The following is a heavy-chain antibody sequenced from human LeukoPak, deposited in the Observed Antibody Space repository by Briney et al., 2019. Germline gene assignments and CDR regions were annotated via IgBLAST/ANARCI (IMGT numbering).Heavy chain of an antibody. J-gene: IGHJ5*02. Sequence: PGGSLRLSCAVSGFTVSTNYMSWVRQAPGKGLEWVSTIYSGGSTYYTDSVKGRFTVSRDNSKNTLYLQMNSLRAEDTAVYYCARDNVVAATSWFDPWGQGTLVTVSS. CDR3: ARDNVVAATSWFDP. V-gene: IGHV3-66*01. CDR2: IYSGGST. CDR1: GFTVSTNY. D-gene: IGHD2-15*01.